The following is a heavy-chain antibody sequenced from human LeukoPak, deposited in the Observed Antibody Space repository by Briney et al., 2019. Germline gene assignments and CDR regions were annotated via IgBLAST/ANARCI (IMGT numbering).Heavy chain of an antibody. Sequence: PGGSVRLPCAASVFTFSRYSMNWVRQARGKGVECVSYISSSSRYIYYADSVKGRFTISRDNAKNSLYLQMNSLRAEDTAVYYCASSTSWLGWWYFDYWGQGTLVTVSS. CDR1: VFTFSRYS. CDR3: ASSTSWLGWWYFDY. CDR2: ISSSSRYI. J-gene: IGHJ4*02. D-gene: IGHD2-2*01. V-gene: IGHV3-21*01.